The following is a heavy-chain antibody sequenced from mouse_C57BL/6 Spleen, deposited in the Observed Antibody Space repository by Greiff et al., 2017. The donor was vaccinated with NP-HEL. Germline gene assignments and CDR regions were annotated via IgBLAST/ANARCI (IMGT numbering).Heavy chain of an antibody. D-gene: IGHD1-1*01. Sequence: EVKLQESGGGLVKPGGSLKLSCAASGFTFSDYGMHWVRQAPEKGLEWVAYISSGSSTIYYADTVKGRFTISRDNAKNTLFLQMTSLRSEDTAMYYCAREYYGIFDYWGQGTTLTVSS. CDR3: AREYYGIFDY. J-gene: IGHJ2*01. V-gene: IGHV5-17*01. CDR1: GFTFSDYG. CDR2: ISSGSSTI.